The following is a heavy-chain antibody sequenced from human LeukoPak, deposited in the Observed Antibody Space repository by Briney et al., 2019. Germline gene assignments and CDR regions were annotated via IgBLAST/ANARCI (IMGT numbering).Heavy chain of an antibody. V-gene: IGHV1-2*02. CDR2: INPNSGGT. J-gene: IGHJ5*02. CDR3: ARDPRGRYCSGGSCQRYNWFDP. Sequence: ASVKVSCKASGYTFTGYYMHWVRQAPGQGLGWMGWINPNSGGTNYAQKFQGRVTMTRDTSISTAYMELSRLRSDDTAVYYCARDPRGRYCSGGSCQRYNWFDPWGQGTLVTVSS. CDR1: GYTFTGYY. D-gene: IGHD2-15*01.